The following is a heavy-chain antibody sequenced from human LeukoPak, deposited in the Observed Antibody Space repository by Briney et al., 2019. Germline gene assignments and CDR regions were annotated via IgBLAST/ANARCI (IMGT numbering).Heavy chain of an antibody. D-gene: IGHD3-10*01. Sequence: GGSLRLSCAASGFTFSSYAMSWVRQAPGKGLEWVSAISGSGGSTYYADSVKGRLTISRDNSKNTLYLQMNSLRAEDTAVYYCAKDKVRALWFGELYYFDYWGQGTLVTVSS. J-gene: IGHJ4*02. CDR1: GFTFSSYA. CDR3: AKDKVRALWFGELYYFDY. V-gene: IGHV3-23*01. CDR2: ISGSGGST.